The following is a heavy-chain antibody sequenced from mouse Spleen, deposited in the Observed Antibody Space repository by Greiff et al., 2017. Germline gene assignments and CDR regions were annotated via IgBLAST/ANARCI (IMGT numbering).Heavy chain of an antibody. CDR1: GYTFTSYW. CDR3: ASFGLRGYFDV. Sequence: QVQLQQPGAELVKPGASVKLSCKASGYTFTSYWMHWVKQRPGRGLEWIGEILPGSGSTNYNEKFKGKATFTADTSSNTAYMQLSSLTTEDSAIYYCASFGLRGYFDVWGAGTTVTVSS. CDR2: ILPGSGST. J-gene: IGHJ1*01. D-gene: IGHD2-4*01. V-gene: IGHV1-9*01.